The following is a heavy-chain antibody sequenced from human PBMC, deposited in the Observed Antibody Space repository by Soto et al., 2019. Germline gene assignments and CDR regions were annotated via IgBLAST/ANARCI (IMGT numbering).Heavy chain of an antibody. CDR2: IYWDDDK. V-gene: IGHV2-5*02. D-gene: IGHD4-17*01. CDR1: GFSLSTSGVG. CDR3: AHGGTTDYYYGMDV. J-gene: IGHJ6*02. Sequence: QITLKESGPTLVKPTQTLTLTCTFSGFSLSTSGVGVGWIRQPPGKALEWLALIYWDDDKRYSPSLKSRLTITKDTSKNQVVLTMTNMDPVDTATYYCAHGGTTDYYYGMDVWGQGTTVTVPS.